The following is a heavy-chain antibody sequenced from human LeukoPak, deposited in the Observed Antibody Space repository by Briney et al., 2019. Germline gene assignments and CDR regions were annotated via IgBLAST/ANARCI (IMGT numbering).Heavy chain of an antibody. CDR2: ISYDGSNK. CDR3: AKERPNYYDSSGYPTYYFDY. Sequence: PGRSLRLSCAASGFTFSSYAMHWVRQAPGKGLEWVAVISYDGSNKYYADSVKGRFTISRDNSKNTLYLQMNSLRAEDTAVYYCAKERPNYYDSSGYPTYYFDYWGQGTLVTVSS. V-gene: IGHV3-30-3*01. D-gene: IGHD3-22*01. CDR1: GFTFSSYA. J-gene: IGHJ4*02.